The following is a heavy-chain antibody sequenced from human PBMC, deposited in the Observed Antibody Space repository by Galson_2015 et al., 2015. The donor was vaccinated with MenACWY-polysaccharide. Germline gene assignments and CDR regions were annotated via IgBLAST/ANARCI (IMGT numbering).Heavy chain of an antibody. Sequence: SLRLSCAASGVRFSGSGMHWVRQAPGKGLEWVAVIQYDGRQIVYADSVKGRFTVSRDKSENTLYLEMNSLRAEDTAVYYCAREGSRIVFHAFDVWGQGTMVIVSS. CDR1: GVRFSGSG. CDR3: AREGSRIVFHAFDV. V-gene: IGHV3-33*05. J-gene: IGHJ3*01. CDR2: IQYDGRQI. D-gene: IGHD2-15*01.